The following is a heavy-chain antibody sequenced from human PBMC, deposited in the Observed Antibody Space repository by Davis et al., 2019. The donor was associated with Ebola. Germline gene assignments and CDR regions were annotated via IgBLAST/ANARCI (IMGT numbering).Heavy chain of an antibody. J-gene: IGHJ5*02. Sequence: SLKISCAASGFNFYDYAMHWVRQTPGKGLEWVSGISWNSGTINYADSVKGRFTISRDNAKNSLYLQMNSLRAEDTALYHCVKDVAAGKGAGWFDPWGQGTLVTVSS. V-gene: IGHV3-9*01. CDR3: VKDVAAGKGAGWFDP. D-gene: IGHD6-13*01. CDR1: GFNFYDYA. CDR2: ISWNSGTI.